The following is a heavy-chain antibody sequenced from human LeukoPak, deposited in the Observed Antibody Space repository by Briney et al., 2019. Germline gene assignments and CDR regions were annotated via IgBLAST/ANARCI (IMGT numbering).Heavy chain of an antibody. CDR3: AKSYYDSSGYYYFDY. D-gene: IGHD3-22*01. Sequence: GGSLRLSCAASGFTFSSYAMSWVRQAPGKGLEWVSAISGSGGSTYYADSVKGRSTISRGNSKNTLYLQMNSLRAEDTAVYYCAKSYYDSSGYYYFDYWGQGTLVTVSS. J-gene: IGHJ4*02. CDR2: ISGSGGST. CDR1: GFTFSSYA. V-gene: IGHV3-23*01.